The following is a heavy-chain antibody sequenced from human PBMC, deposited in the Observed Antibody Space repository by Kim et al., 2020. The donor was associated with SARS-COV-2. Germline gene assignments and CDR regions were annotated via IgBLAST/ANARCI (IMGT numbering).Heavy chain of an antibody. V-gene: IGHV3-11*01. D-gene: IGHD5-18*01. Sequence: IYYADPVKGRFTISRDNAKNTLYLQMNSLRAEDTAVYYCARAELWSAAVDYWGQGTLVTVSS. CDR3: ARAELWSAAVDY. CDR2: I. J-gene: IGHJ4*02.